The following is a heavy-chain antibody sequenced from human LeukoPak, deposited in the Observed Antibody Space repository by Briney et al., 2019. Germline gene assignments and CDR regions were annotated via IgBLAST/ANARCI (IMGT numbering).Heavy chain of an antibody. CDR2: INPSGGST. V-gene: IGHV1-46*01. D-gene: IGHD2-15*01. J-gene: IGHJ5*02. CDR1: GYTFTSYY. CDR3: ARERQNAYCSGGSCYSDGWFDP. Sequence: GASVKVSCKASGYTFTSYYMHWVRQAPGQGLEWMGIINPSGGSTSYAQKFQGRVTMTRDMSTSTVYMELSSLRSEDTAVYYCARERQNAYCSGGSCYSDGWFDPWGQGTLVTVSS.